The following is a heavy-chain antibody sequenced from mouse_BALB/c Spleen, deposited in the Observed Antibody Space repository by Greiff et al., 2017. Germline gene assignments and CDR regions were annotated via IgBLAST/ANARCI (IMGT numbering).Heavy chain of an antibody. D-gene: IGHD1-1*01. CDR2: ISDGGSYT. CDR1: GFTFSDYY. CDR3: ARDGSSYFDY. Sequence: EVQLQQSGGGLVKPGGSLKLSCAASGFTFSDYYMYWVRQTPEKRLEWVATISDGGSYTYYPDSVKGRFTISRDNAKNNLYLQMSSLKSEDTAMYYCARDGSSYFDYWGQGTTLTVSS. V-gene: IGHV5-4*02. J-gene: IGHJ2*01.